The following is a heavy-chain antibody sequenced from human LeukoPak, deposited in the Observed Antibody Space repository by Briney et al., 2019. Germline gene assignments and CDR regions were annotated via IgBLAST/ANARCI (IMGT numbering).Heavy chain of an antibody. Sequence: GGSLRLSCAASGFTFSSYAMSWVRQAPGKGLEWVSAISGSGGSTYYADSVKGRFTISRDNAKNSLYLQMNSLRAEDTAVYYCARDLTSWNADYWGQGTLVTVSS. J-gene: IGHJ4*02. D-gene: IGHD1-1*01. CDR2: ISGSGGST. CDR1: GFTFSSYA. CDR3: ARDLTSWNADY. V-gene: IGHV3-23*01.